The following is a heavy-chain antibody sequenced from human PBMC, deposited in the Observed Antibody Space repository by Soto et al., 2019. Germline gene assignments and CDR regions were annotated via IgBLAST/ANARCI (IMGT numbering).Heavy chain of an antibody. J-gene: IGHJ4*02. CDR3: TGEVASGY. CDR2: ISRDGGTK. CDR1: GFTVSSYG. V-gene: IGHV3-30*03. D-gene: IGHD2-8*02. Sequence: QVQLVESGGGVVQPGRSLRLSCAASGFTVSSYGMHWVRQAPGKGLEWVAVISRDGGTKYYADSVKGRFTISKDNSRKTLFLEMNSLRGDDMAVYYCTGEVASGYWGQGSLVIGSS.